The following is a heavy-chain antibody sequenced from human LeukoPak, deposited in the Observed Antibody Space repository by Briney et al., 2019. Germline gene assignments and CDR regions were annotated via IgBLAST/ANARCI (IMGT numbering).Heavy chain of an antibody. J-gene: IGHJ4*02. CDR2: IRYDGSNK. D-gene: IGHD6-19*01. Sequence: GGSLRLSCAASGFTFSSYGMHWVRQAPGKGLEWVAFIRYDGSNKYYADSVKGRFTISRDNSKNTLYLQMNSLRAEDTAVYYRAKVFVAAVAGPIDYWGQGTLVTVSS. CDR3: AKVFVAAVAGPIDY. V-gene: IGHV3-30*02. CDR1: GFTFSSYG.